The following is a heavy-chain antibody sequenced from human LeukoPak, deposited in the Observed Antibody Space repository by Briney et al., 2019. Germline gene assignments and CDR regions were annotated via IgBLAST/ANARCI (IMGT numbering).Heavy chain of an antibody. J-gene: IGHJ4*02. CDR3: AREINTIFGVGFDGAYDY. CDR2: INPKSGGT. CDR1: GYTFTGQY. D-gene: IGHD3-3*01. V-gene: IGHV1-2*02. Sequence: APVKVSCQASGYTFTGQYIHWVRQAPGQGLEWMGWINPKSGGTEYAQKFQGRVTMTRDTSIATVYMELSRLTSDDTAVYYCAREINTIFGVGFDGAYDYWGQGTLVTVSS.